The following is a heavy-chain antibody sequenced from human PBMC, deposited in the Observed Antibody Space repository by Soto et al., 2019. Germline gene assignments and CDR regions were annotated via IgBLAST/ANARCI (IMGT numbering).Heavy chain of an antibody. J-gene: IGHJ6*02. CDR2: INPNSGGT. V-gene: IGHV1-2*02. CDR1: GYTFTGYY. Sequence: ASVKVSCKASGYTFTGYYMHWVRQAPGQGLEWMGWINPNSGGTNYAQKFQGRVTMTRDTSISTAYMELSRLRSDDTAVYYCARDRSFYCSSTSCYYYYGMDVWGQGTTVTV. D-gene: IGHD2-2*01. CDR3: ARDRSFYCSSTSCYYYYGMDV.